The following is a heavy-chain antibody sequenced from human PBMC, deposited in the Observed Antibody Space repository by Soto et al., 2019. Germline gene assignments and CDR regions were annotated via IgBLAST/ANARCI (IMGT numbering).Heavy chain of an antibody. Sequence: ASVKVSCKASGYTFTGYYMHWVRQAPGQGLEWMGWINPNSGGTNYAQKFQGWVTMTRDTSISTAYMELSRLRSDDTAVYYCVSLSAYIWGSERDHDAFDIWGQGAMVTVSS. D-gene: IGHD3-16*01. V-gene: IGHV1-2*04. J-gene: IGHJ3*02. CDR3: VSLSAYIWGSERDHDAFDI. CDR2: INPNSGGT. CDR1: GYTFTGYY.